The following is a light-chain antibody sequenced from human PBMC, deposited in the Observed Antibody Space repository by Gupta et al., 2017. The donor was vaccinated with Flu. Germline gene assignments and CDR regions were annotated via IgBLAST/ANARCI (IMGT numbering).Light chain of an antibody. CDR1: NIGSKS. J-gene: IGLJ1*01. V-gene: IGLV3-21*02. Sequence: SYVLTQPPSVSVAPGQTARIPCGGNNIGSKSVHWYQQKPGQAPVVVVYDDSDRPSGIPERFSGSNSGNTATLTISRVEVGDEADYYCQVWDSSSDRRVFGTGTKVTVL. CDR3: QVWDSSSDRRV. CDR2: DDS.